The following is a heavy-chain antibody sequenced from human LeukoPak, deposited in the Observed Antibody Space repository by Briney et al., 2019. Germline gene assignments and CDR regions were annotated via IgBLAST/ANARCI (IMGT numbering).Heavy chain of an antibody. V-gene: IGHV3-30*03. CDR3: VSDAFDI. CDR1: GFTFSSYG. J-gene: IGHJ3*02. CDR2: ISYAGTHK. Sequence: PGGSLRLSCAASGFTFSSYGMHWVRQAPGKGLEWVAVISYAGTHKYYADSVKGRFTISRDNSKNTLYLQMNDLRAEDTAVYYCVSDAFDIWGQGTMVTVSS.